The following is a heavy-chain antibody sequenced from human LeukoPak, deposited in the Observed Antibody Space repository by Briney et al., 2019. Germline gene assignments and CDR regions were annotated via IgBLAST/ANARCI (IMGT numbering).Heavy chain of an antibody. D-gene: IGHD2/OR15-2a*01. CDR2: IIPILGIA. CDR3: ARDAPAFSETASFDY. Sequence: SVKVSCKASGGTFSSCAISWVRQAPGQGLEWMGRIIPILGIANYAQKFQGRVTITADKSTSTAYMELSSLRSEDTAVYYCARDAPAFSETASFDYWGQGTLVTVSS. V-gene: IGHV1-69*04. CDR1: GGTFSSCA. J-gene: IGHJ4*02.